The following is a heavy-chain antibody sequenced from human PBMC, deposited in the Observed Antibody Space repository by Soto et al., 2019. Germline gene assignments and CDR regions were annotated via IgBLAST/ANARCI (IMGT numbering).Heavy chain of an antibody. J-gene: IGHJ4*02. CDR3: ASPRIVVVVSSSLSAFES. CDR1: GGSIGSDHYY. D-gene: IGHD2-15*01. CDR2: IYYSGDT. V-gene: IGHV4-39*01. Sequence: QMQQQQSGPGLVKPSETLSLTCTVSGGSIGSDHYYWGWIRQSPGKGLEGIASIYYSGDTYFNPSLSSLVCISLERFKTQLSQIVNSLTPADLSIFFCASPRIVVVVSSSLSAFESWTQGTLVSVTS.